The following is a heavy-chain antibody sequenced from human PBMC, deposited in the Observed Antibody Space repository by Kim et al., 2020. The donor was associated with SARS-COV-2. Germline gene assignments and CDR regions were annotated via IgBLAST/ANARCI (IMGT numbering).Heavy chain of an antibody. CDR3: ARRSGSYIP. Sequence: SETLSLTCDVSGDSITNNNWWTWLRQPPGKGLEWLGEIHHSGNTNYHPYLKSRVTISLDKSKNQFSLELRSVTAADTAVYYCARRSGSYIPWGQGTLVTV. D-gene: IGHD3-10*01. CDR1: GDSITNNNW. J-gene: IGHJ5*02. V-gene: IGHV4-4*02. CDR2: IHHSGNT.